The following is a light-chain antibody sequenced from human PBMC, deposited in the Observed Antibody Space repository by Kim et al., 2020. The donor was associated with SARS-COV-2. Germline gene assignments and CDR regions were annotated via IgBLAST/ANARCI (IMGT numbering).Light chain of an antibody. V-gene: IGKV1-5*03. CDR2: KAS. Sequence: SASIGDRVTSTCRASRNIATWVAWYQQKPGEAPRLLIYKASNLKSGVPSRLSGSGSGTEFTLTTDSLQADDLATYYCQQYKSYPWTFGQGTKVEI. CDR1: RNIATW. J-gene: IGKJ1*01. CDR3: QQYKSYPWT.